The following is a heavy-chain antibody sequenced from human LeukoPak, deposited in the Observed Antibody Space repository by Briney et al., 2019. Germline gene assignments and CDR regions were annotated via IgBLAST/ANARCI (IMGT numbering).Heavy chain of an antibody. CDR3: AREGPGYVNIVATIRGEYYFDY. J-gene: IGHJ4*02. Sequence: SETLSLTCTVSGVSISSYYWSWIRQPPGKGLEWIGYIYYSGSTNYNPSLKSRATISVDTSKNQFSLKLSSVAAADTAVYYCAREGPGYVNIVATIRGEYYFDYWGQGTLVTVSS. CDR2: IYYSGST. D-gene: IGHD5-12*01. CDR1: GVSISSYY. V-gene: IGHV4-59*01.